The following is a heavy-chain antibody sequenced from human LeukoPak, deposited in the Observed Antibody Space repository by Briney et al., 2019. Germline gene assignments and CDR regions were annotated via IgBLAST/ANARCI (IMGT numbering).Heavy chain of an antibody. Sequence: SQTLSLTCTVSSGSISCGSYSWGWIRQPPGRGLEWIGYVYNSERTYENPDLKTPITQSINRAKNQYFLTMNIGPAAATYVYHSGGTYYNPSLKTPVTISIDRSKTQFSLKMNFVTAADTAVYYCARWYGSGTRNPWFDSWGQGALVTVSS. CDR2: VYNSERT. CDR3: GGTYYNPSLKTPVTISIDRSKTQFSLKMNFVTAADTAVYYCARWYGSGTRNPWFDS. J-gene: IGHJ5*01. V-gene: IGHV4-30-2*01. D-gene: IGHD1-26*01. CDR1: SGSISCGSYS.